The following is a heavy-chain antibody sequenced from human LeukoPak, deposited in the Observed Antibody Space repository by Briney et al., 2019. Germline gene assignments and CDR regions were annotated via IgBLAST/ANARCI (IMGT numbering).Heavy chain of an antibody. D-gene: IGHD3-10*01. CDR1: GYAFNAFG. V-gene: IGHV1-18*04. Sequence: ASVKVSCKASGYAFNAFGFTWVRQAPGQGLEWMGWISGYNGVTNYAQNFQGGVTMTTDTSTSTAFMELGSLRFDDTAVYYCARTYGSGSPYFDYWGQGTLVTVSS. CDR2: ISGYNGVT. J-gene: IGHJ4*02. CDR3: ARTYGSGSPYFDY.